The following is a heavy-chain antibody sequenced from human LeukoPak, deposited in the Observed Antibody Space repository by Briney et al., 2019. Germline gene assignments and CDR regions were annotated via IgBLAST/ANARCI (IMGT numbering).Heavy chain of an antibody. J-gene: IGHJ4*02. Sequence: PSETLSLTCAVYGGSFSGYYWSWIRQPPGKGLEWIGEINHSGSTNYNPSLKSRVTISVDTSKNQFSLKLSSVTAADTAVYYCARASFGVICGGDYPFDYWGQGTLVTVSS. V-gene: IGHV4-34*01. CDR1: GGSFSGYY. CDR3: ARASFGVICGGDYPFDY. D-gene: IGHD2-21*02. CDR2: INHSGST.